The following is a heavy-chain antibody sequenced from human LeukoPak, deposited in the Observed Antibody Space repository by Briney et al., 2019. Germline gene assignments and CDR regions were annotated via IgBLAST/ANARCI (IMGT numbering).Heavy chain of an antibody. Sequence: PGGSLRLSCVASGFTFSNAWMTWVRQAPGKGLGWVANIKQDGGEKYYVDSVKGRFTISRDNAKNSLYLQMNSLRAEDTAVYYCARYRWYCFDYWGQGTLVTVSS. CDR2: IKQDGGEK. V-gene: IGHV3-7*01. J-gene: IGHJ4*02. CDR3: ARYRWYCFDY. CDR1: GFTFSNAW.